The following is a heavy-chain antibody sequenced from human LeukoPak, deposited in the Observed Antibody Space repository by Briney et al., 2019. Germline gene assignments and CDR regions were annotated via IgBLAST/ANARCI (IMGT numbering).Heavy chain of an antibody. J-gene: IGHJ3*02. CDR3: ARVIRGSGSEAFDI. CDR1: GFTFSSYW. D-gene: IGHD3-10*01. Sequence: GGSLRLSCAASGFTFSSYWMHWGRQAPGKGLVWVSRINSDGSSTSYADSVKGRFTISRDNAKKTLYLQMNSLRAEDTAVYYCARVIRGSGSEAFDIWGQGTMVTVSS. V-gene: IGHV3-74*01. CDR2: INSDGSST.